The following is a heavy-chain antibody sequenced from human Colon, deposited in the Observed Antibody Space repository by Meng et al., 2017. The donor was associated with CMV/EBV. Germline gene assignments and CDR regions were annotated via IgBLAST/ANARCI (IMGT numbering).Heavy chain of an antibody. J-gene: IGHJ4*02. D-gene: IGHD4-11*01. CDR2: INPSGGTT. CDR3: ARSVQVAQYFDH. CDR1: GYIFTSYY. V-gene: IGHV1-46*01. Sequence: ASVKVSCKASGYIFTSYYIHWVRQAPGQGLEWMGTINPSGGTTRYAHNFQGRLTVTRDTSTNSVYMELTSLRSEDMAVYYCARSVQVAQYFDHWGQGTLVTVSS.